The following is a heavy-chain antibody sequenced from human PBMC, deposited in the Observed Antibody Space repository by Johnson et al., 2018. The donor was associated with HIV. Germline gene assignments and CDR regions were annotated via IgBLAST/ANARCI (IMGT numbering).Heavy chain of an antibody. Sequence: QVQLVESGGGVVQPGRSLRLSCAASGFTFSSYGMHWVRQAPGKGLEWVAVIWYDGSNKYYADSVKGRFPISRDNSKNTLYLQMNSLRAEDTAVYYCAKDNIVVVTAKDAFDIWGQGTMVTVSS. CDR3: AKDNIVVVTAKDAFDI. J-gene: IGHJ3*02. V-gene: IGHV3-33*06. D-gene: IGHD2-21*02. CDR1: GFTFSSYG. CDR2: IWYDGSNK.